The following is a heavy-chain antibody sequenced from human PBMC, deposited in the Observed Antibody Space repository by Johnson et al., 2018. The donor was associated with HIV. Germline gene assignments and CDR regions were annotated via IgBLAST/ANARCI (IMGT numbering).Heavy chain of an antibody. CDR2: ISDDGSNK. CDR1: GFTFSSYG. CDR3: TRDDLEYDILTGYHEAFDI. D-gene: IGHD3-9*01. J-gene: IGHJ3*02. Sequence: VQLVESGGGVVQPGRSLRLSCAASGFTFSSYGMHWVRQAPGKGLEWVSVISDDGSNKYYADSVKGRFTISRDDSKSIAYLQMNSLKTEDTAVYYCTRDDLEYDILTGYHEAFDIWGQGTMVTVSS. V-gene: IGHV3-30*03.